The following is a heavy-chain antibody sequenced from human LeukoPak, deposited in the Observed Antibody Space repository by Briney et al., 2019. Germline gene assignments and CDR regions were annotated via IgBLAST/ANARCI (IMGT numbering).Heavy chain of an antibody. V-gene: IGHV3-7*01. CDR1: GFIITSHW. Sequence: GGSLRLSCEASGFIITSHWMSWVRQAPGKRPEWVANIKQGGSDKYYLDSVKGRFTISRDNAKNSLYLQMNSLRDEDTAMYYCVRGGGTLDMWGHGTMVTVSS. J-gene: IGHJ3*02. D-gene: IGHD1-1*01. CDR3: VRGGGTLDM. CDR2: IKQGGSDK.